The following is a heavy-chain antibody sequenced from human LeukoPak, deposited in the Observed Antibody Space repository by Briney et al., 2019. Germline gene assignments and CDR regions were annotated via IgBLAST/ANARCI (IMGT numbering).Heavy chain of an antibody. CDR2: ISSSSSYI. Sequence: KTGGSLRLSCAASGFTFSSYSMNWVRQAPGKGLEWVSSISSSSSYIYYADSVKGRFTISRDNAKNSLYLQMNSPRAEDTAVYYCARDPNYYDSSVRSSPPSYWGQGTLVTVSS. V-gene: IGHV3-21*01. J-gene: IGHJ4*02. CDR1: GFTFSSYS. D-gene: IGHD3-22*01. CDR3: ARDPNYYDSSVRSSPPSY.